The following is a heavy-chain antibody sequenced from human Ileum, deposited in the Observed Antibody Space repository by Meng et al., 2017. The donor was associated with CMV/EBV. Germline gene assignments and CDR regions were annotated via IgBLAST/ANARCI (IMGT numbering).Heavy chain of an antibody. CDR2: IKQDASEK. V-gene: IGHV3-7*01. J-gene: IGHJ4*02. CDR3: ARGGNYYGSGDFDN. CDR1: GFTFSNYW. D-gene: IGHD3-10*01. Sequence: GGSLRLSCAASGFTFSNYWMSWVRQAPGKGLEWVANIKQDASEKYYVDSVAGRFTISRDNAKNSLYLQMNSLRAEDTAVYYCARGGNYYGSGDFDNWGQGNRVTGAS.